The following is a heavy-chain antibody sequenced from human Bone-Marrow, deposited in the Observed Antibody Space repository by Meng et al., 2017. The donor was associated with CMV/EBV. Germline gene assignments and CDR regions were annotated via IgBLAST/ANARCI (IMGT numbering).Heavy chain of an antibody. CDR1: FTFSSYA. J-gene: IGHJ6*02. Sequence: FTFSSYAMTWVRQAPGKGLEWVSAISGGGVSTLYAVSVKGRFTISRDNSKNTLYLQMKSLRAEDTAVYYCARTFYYGLGSPRRGMDVWGQGAAVTVSS. V-gene: IGHV3-23*01. CDR3: ARTFYYGLGSPRRGMDV. D-gene: IGHD3-10*01. CDR2: ISGGGVST.